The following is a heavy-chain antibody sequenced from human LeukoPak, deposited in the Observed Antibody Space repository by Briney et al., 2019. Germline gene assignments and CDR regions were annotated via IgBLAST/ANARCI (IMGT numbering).Heavy chain of an antibody. CDR1: GGSFSGYY. Sequence: SETLSLTCAVYGGSFSGYYWSWIRQPPGKGLEWIGYIYYSGSTNYNPSLKSRVTISVDTSKNQFSLKLSSVTAADTAVYYCARRPYYYYYGMDVWGQGTTVTVSS. CDR2: IYYSGST. CDR3: ARRPYYYYYGMDV. V-gene: IGHV4-59*08. J-gene: IGHJ6*02.